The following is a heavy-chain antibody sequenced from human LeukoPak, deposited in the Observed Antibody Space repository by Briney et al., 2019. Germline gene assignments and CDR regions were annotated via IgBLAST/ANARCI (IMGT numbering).Heavy chain of an antibody. CDR2: IWYDGSNK. CDR3: ARDNHYYGSGSYDY. J-gene: IGHJ4*02. CDR1: GFTFSSYG. V-gene: IGHV3-33*01. D-gene: IGHD3-10*01. Sequence: GGSLRLSCAASGFTFSSYGMHWVRQAPGKGLEWVAVIWYDGSNKYYADSVKGRFIISRDNSKNTLYLQMNSLRAEDTAVYYCARDNHYYGSGSYDYWGQGTLVTVSS.